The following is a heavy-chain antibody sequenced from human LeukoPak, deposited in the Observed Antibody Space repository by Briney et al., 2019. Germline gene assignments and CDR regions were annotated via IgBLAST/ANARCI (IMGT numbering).Heavy chain of an antibody. CDR2: INPNSGGT. CDR3: ARGRGRYNWNDDRLFDY. Sequence: ASVKVSCKASGYTFTGYYMHWVRQPPGQGLEWMGWINPNSGGTNYAQKFQGRVTMTRDTSISTAYMELSRLRSDDTAVYYCARGRGRYNWNDDRLFDYWGQGTLVTVSS. V-gene: IGHV1-2*02. D-gene: IGHD1-20*01. J-gene: IGHJ4*02. CDR1: GYTFTGYY.